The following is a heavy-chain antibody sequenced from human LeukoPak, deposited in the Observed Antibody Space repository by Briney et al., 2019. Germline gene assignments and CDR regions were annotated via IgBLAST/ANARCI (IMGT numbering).Heavy chain of an antibody. CDR3: AGGGSYSVWWFDP. V-gene: IGHV3-7*04. J-gene: IGHJ5*02. CDR1: GFTFSSYW. CDR2: IKQNGSEK. D-gene: IGHD1-26*01. Sequence: GGSLRLSCAASGFTFSSYWMNWVRQAPGKGLEWVANIKQNGSEKYYVDSVKGRSTISRDNAKNSLYLQMNSLRPEDTAVSYCAGGGSYSVWWFDPWGQRTLVTVSS.